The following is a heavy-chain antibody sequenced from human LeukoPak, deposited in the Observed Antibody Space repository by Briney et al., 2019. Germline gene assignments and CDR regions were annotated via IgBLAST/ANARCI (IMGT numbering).Heavy chain of an antibody. CDR2: INWTGTKT. D-gene: IGHD2-2*01. V-gene: IGHV3-20*04. J-gene: IGHJ3*02. CDR3: AREFCSSTGCHDAFDI. CDR1: GFSFDDYG. Sequence: GGSLRLSCAASGFSFDDYGMNWVRQAPGKGLEWVSGINWTGTKTAYADSVKGRFTISRDNAKNSLYLQMNSVRVEDTALYYCAREFCSSTGCHDAFDIWGQGTVVTVSS.